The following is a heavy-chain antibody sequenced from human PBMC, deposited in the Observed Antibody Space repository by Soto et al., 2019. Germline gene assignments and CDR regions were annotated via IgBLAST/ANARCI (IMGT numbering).Heavy chain of an antibody. V-gene: IGHV3-23*01. D-gene: IGHD3-3*01. Sequence: GGSLRLSCAASGFTFSSYAMSWVRQAPGKGLEWVSAISGSGGSTYYADSVKGRFTISRDNSKNTLYLQMNSLRAEDTAVYYCAKGYKYDFWSGYYDAFDIWGQGTMVTVSS. CDR3: AKGYKYDFWSGYYDAFDI. CDR1: GFTFSSYA. CDR2: ISGSGGST. J-gene: IGHJ3*02.